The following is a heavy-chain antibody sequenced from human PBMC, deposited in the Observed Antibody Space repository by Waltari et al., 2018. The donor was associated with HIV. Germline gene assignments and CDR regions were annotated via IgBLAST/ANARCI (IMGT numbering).Heavy chain of an antibody. D-gene: IGHD1-26*01. CDR3: ARDGSSYYGLDY. CDR1: GFTFSTYE. V-gene: IGHV3-48*03. CDR2: ISSSGSTI. Sequence: EVQVVESGGGLVQPGGSLRLSCAASGFTFSTYEMNWVRQAPGKGLEWVSYISSSGSTIYYADSVKGRFTISRDNAKNSLYLQMNSLRAEDTAVYFSARDGSSYYGLDYWGRGTLVTVSS. J-gene: IGHJ4*02.